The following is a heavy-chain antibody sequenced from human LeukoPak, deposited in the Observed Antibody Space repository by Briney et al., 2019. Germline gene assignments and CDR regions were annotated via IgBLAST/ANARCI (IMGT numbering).Heavy chain of an antibody. J-gene: IGHJ6*03. D-gene: IGHD4-17*01. CDR3: ARKYGDYDHYYYMDV. CDR2: ISYDGSNK. CDR1: GFTFSSYG. Sequence: GRSLRLSCAASGFTFSSYGMHWVRQAPGKGLEWVAVISYDGSNKYYADSVKGRFTISRDNAKNSLSLQMSSLRAEDTAVYYCARKYGDYDHYYYMDVWGKGTTVTVSS. V-gene: IGHV3-30*03.